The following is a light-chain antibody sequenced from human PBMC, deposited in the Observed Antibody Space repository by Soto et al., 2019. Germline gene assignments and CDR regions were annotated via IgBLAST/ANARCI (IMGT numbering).Light chain of an antibody. CDR1: QTISRY. J-gene: IGKJ1*01. Sequence: QLTQSPSSLSASLGDRVIITCRATQTISRYLAWSQQKPGAAPKLLIYAATTLQTGVPSRFSGAASGTEFTLIISSLQSEDFATYYCQQLNSYEFGQGTKVEIK. V-gene: IGKV1-9*01. CDR3: QQLNSYE. CDR2: AAT.